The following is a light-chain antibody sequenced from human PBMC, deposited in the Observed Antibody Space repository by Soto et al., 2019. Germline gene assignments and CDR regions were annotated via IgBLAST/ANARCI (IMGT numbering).Light chain of an antibody. CDR2: GAS. J-gene: IGKJ1*01. CDR3: QQADSFPRT. V-gene: IGKV1-12*01. CDR1: QGISTW. Sequence: DIQMTQSPSSVSASVGDRDTITCRASQGISTWLAWYQQKPGKAPKFLIYGASNLQSVVPSRFTGSRSGTDFTLTINSLQPEDFATYYCQQADSFPRTFGQGTKVEIK.